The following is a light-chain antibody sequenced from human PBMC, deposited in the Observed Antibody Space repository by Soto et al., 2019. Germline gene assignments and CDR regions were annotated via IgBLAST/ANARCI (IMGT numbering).Light chain of an antibody. V-gene: IGKV1-5*03. CDR2: NAS. Sequence: IQMTQSPSSLSASVGDRVTLTCRASQGISSYLGWCQQKPGKAPKLLIYNASSLESGVPSRFSGSGSGTEYTLTISSLQPDDFATYYCQQYNSYSYTFGQGTRLEIK. CDR3: QQYNSYSYT. J-gene: IGKJ5*01. CDR1: QGISSY.